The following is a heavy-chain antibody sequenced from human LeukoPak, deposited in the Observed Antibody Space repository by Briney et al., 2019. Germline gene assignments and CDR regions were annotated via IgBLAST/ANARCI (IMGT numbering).Heavy chain of an antibody. V-gene: IGHV1-2*02. CDR1: GYIFTGYY. J-gene: IGHJ4*02. Sequence: ASVKVSCKASGYIFTGYYMHWVRQAPGQGLEWMGWINPNSGGTNYAQKFQGRVTMTRDTSISTAYMELSMLRSDDTAVYYCAMKTTVGKGYFDYWGQGTLVTVSS. D-gene: IGHD4-11*01. CDR2: INPNSGGT. CDR3: AMKTTVGKGYFDY.